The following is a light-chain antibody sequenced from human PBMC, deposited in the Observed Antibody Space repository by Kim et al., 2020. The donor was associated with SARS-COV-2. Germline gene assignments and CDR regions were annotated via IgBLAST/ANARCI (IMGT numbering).Light chain of an antibody. J-gene: IGKJ3*01. CDR2: AAS. CDR1: QGISSY. Sequence: ASTGDRVTITCRASQGISSYLAWYQQKPVKAPKLLIYAASTLQSGVPSRFSGSGSGTDFTLTISCLQSEDFATYYCQQYYSYPFTFGPGTKVDIK. V-gene: IGKV1-8*01. CDR3: QQYYSYPFT.